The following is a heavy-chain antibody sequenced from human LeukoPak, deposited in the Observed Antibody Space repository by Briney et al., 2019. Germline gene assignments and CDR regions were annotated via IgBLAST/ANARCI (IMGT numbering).Heavy chain of an antibody. Sequence: ASVKVSCKASGYTFTSYDINWVRQATGQGLEWMGWMNPNSGNTGYAQKFQGRVTMTRNTSISTAYMELSSLRSEDTAVYYCARDSRPREYYYYGMDVWGQGTTVTVSS. D-gene: IGHD1-26*01. CDR1: GYTFTSYD. CDR3: ARDSRPREYYYYGMDV. V-gene: IGHV1-8*01. J-gene: IGHJ6*02. CDR2: MNPNSGNT.